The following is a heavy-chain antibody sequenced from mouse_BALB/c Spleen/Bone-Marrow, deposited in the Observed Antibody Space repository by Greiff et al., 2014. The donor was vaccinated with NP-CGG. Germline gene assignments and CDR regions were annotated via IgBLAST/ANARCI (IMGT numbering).Heavy chain of an antibody. V-gene: IGHV3-2*02. Sequence: DVKLQESGPGLVKPSQSLSLTCTVTGYSITSDYAWNWIRQFPGNKLEWMGYISYSGXTXXXXXXXXXXSXXXDTSKNQFFLQLNSVTTEDTATYYCARYDYDVGYFDYWGKAPLSQSPQ. J-gene: IGHJ2*01. D-gene: IGHD2-4*01. CDR2: ISYSGXT. CDR3: ARYDYDVGYFDY. CDR1: GYSITSDYA.